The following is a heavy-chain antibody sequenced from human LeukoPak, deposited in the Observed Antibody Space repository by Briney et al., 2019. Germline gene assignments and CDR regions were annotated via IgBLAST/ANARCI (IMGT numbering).Heavy chain of an antibody. J-gene: IGHJ6*03. Sequence: ASVKVSCKASGYTFTGYYMHWVRQAPGQGLEWMGWINPNSGGTNYAQKFQGRVTITRNTSISTAYMELSSLRSEDTAVYYCARGRRRGAAGIYYYMDVWGKGTTVTVSS. V-gene: IGHV1-2*02. D-gene: IGHD6-13*01. CDR1: GYTFTGYY. CDR3: ARGRRRGAAGIYYYMDV. CDR2: INPNSGGT.